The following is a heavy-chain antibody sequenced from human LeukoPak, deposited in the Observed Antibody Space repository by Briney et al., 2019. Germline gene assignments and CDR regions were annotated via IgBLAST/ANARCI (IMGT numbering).Heavy chain of an antibody. CDR3: AKDQCSSTSCWNY. D-gene: IGHD2-2*01. J-gene: IGHJ4*02. CDR2: ISGSGGST. V-gene: IGHV3-23*01. Sequence: GGSLRLSCAAFGFTFSSYAMSWVRQAPGKGLEWVSAISGSGGSTYYADSVKGRFTISRDNSKNTLYLQMNSLRAEDTAVYYCAKDQCSSTSCWNYWGQGTLVTVSS. CDR1: GFTFSSYA.